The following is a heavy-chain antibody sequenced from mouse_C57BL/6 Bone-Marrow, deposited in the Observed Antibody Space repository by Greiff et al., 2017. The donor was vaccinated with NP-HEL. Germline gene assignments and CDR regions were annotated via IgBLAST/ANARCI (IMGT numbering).Heavy chain of an antibody. V-gene: IGHV5-4*01. CDR1: GFTFSSYA. D-gene: IGHD3-2*01. CDR3: ARDRGGRQLYYFDY. J-gene: IGHJ2*01. CDR2: ISDGGSYT. Sequence: EVQRVESGGGLVKPGGSLKLSCAASGFTFSSYAMSWVRQTPEKRLEWVATISDGGSYTYYPDNVKGRFTISRDNAKNNLYLQMSHLKSEDTAMYYCARDRGGRQLYYFDYWGQGTTLTVSS.